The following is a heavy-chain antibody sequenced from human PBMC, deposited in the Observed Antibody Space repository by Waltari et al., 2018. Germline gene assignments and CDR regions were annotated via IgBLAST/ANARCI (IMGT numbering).Heavy chain of an antibody. Sequence: QVQLQESGPGLVKPSETLSLTCTVSGGSMSSHYWSWIRQPPGKGLEWIGFAFHSGSADYNPSLKSRVTISVDTSNRQFSLKLSSMTSADTAIYYCASSSGWYYWYDYWGQGTLVIVSA. CDR2: AFHSGSA. CDR1: GGSMSSHY. CDR3: ASSSGWYYWYDY. J-gene: IGHJ4*02. D-gene: IGHD6-19*01. V-gene: IGHV4-59*11.